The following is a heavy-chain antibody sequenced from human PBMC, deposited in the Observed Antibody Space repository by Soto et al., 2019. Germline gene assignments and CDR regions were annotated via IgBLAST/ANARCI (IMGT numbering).Heavy chain of an antibody. J-gene: IGHJ4*02. V-gene: IGHV1-58*01. CDR2: IVVGSGNT. Sequence: ASVKVSCKASGFTFTSSAVQWVRQARGQRLEWIGWIVVGSGNTNYAQKFQERVTITRDMSTSTAYMELSSLRSEDTAVYYCAADFKASRIQPSNYWGQGTLVTVSS. CDR1: GFTFTSSA. D-gene: IGHD5-18*01. CDR3: AADFKASRIQPSNY.